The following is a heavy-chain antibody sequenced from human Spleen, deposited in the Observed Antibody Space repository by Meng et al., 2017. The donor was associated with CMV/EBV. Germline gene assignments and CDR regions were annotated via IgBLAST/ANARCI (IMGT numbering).Heavy chain of an antibody. D-gene: IGHD3-22*01. V-gene: IGHV3-73*01. CDR2: IRTNANNYAT. J-gene: IGHJ5*02. CDR1: GFTFSGSA. CDR3: TSRTYYYDSYASYHWFDP. Sequence: GGSLRLSCAASGFTFSGSAMHWVRQASGKGLEWVGHIRTNANNYATAYAAAVKGRFTISRDDSKNTAYLQMNSLKTEDTAVYYCTSRTYYYDSYASYHWFDPWGQGTLVTVSS.